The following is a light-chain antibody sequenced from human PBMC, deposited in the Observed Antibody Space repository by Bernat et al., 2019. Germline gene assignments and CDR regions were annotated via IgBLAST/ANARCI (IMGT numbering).Light chain of an antibody. CDR3: QQRSNWPPLWT. J-gene: IGKJ1*01. V-gene: IGKV3-11*01. CDR2: DAS. CDR1: QSVSSY. Sequence: ESVLTQSPATLSLSPGDRATLSCRASQSVSSYVAWYQQKPGQAPRLLIYDASNRATGIPARFSGSGSGTDFTLTISSLEPEDFAVYYCQQRSNWPPLWTFGQGTKVEIK.